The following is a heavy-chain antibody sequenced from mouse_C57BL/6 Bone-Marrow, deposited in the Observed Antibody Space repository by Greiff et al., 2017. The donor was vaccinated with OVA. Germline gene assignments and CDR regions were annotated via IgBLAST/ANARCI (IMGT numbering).Heavy chain of an antibody. J-gene: IGHJ1*03. CDR2: IRSKSNNYAT. CDR1: GFSFNTYA. CDR3: VRHDVYWYFDV. V-gene: IGHV10-1*01. Sequence: EVQLVESGGGLVQPKGSLKLSCAASGFSFNTYAMNWVRQAPGKGLEWVARIRSKSNNYATYYADSVKDRFTISRDASESMLYLQMNNLKTEDTAMYYCVRHDVYWYFDVWGTGTTVTVSS. D-gene: IGHD2-3*01.